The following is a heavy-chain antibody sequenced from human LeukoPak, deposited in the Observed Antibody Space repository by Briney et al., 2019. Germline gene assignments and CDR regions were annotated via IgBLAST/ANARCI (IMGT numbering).Heavy chain of an antibody. Sequence: ASVKVSCKASGYTFTSHYMHWVRQAPGQGLEWMGWINPNSGGTAYAQRLQGRVTMTRDMSTSIAYMDLSSLRFDDTAVSYYARVLHGGFWFDRWGQGSMVTVSS. CDR1: GYTFTSHY. V-gene: IGHV1-2*02. D-gene: IGHD3-10*01. J-gene: IGHJ5*02. CDR3: ARVLHGGFWFDR. CDR2: INPNSGGT.